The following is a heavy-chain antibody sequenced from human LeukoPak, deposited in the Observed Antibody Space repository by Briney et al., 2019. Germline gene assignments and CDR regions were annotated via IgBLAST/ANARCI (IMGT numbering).Heavy chain of an antibody. V-gene: IGHV1-18*04. Sequence: GASVKVSCKASGYTFTSYGISWVRQAPGQGLEWMGWISAYNGNTNYAQKLQGRVTMTTDTSTGTAYMELRSLRSDDTAVYYCARDTAKVLAVAAWGYFDYWGQGTLVTVSS. CDR1: GYTFTSYG. J-gene: IGHJ4*02. D-gene: IGHD6-19*01. CDR3: ARDTAKVLAVAAWGYFDY. CDR2: ISAYNGNT.